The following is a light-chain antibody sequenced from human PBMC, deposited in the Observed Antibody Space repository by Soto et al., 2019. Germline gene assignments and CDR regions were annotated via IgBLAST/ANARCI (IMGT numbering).Light chain of an antibody. J-gene: IGLJ3*02. CDR2: GNS. V-gene: IGLV1-40*01. CDR1: SSNIGAGYD. Sequence: QSVLTQPPSVSGAPGQRVTISCTGSSSNIGAGYDVHWYQQLPGTAPKLLIYGNSNRPSGVPDRFSGSKSGTSASLAITGLKAEDEADYYCQSYDSSLSGPCVFGGGTKLTVL. CDR3: QSYDSSLSGPCV.